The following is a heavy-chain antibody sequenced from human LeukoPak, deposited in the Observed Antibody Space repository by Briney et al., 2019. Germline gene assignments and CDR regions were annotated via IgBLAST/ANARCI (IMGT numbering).Heavy chain of an antibody. CDR3: AKNYGGYGYFDL. Sequence: PGGSLRLSCAASRFTFSNYEMNWVRQAPGMGLAWVSYISSSGTTIYYADSVKGRFTISRDNAKNSVYLQMNSLQAEDTAVYYCAKNYGGYGYFDLWGRGTLVTVSS. CDR2: ISSSGTTI. CDR1: RFTFSNYE. V-gene: IGHV3-48*03. J-gene: IGHJ2*01. D-gene: IGHD4-23*01.